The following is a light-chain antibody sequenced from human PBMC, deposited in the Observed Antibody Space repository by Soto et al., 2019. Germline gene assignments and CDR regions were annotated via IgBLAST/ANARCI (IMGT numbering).Light chain of an antibody. CDR1: QSVFNN. J-gene: IGKJ5*01. CDR3: QQYNNWPT. Sequence: ELVLPQSQGTLSLSPGESSTLSFRASQSVFNNHIGWYPQKPGQAPRRLIYGASTRATGIPARFSGSGSGTEFTLTINSLQSEEFAVYDCQQYNNWPTVGQGTRLEIK. CDR2: GAS. V-gene: IGKV3-15*01.